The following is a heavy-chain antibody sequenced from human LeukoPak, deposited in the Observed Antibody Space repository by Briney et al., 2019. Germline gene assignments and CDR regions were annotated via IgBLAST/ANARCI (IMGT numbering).Heavy chain of an antibody. CDR1: GFTVSSNY. Sequence: GGSLRLSCAASGFTVSSNYMSWVRQAPGKGLEWVSVIYSGGSTYYADSAKGRFTISRDNSKNTLYLQMNSLRAEDTAVYYCARGYSSRLYNWLDPWGQGTLVTVSS. V-gene: IGHV3-53*01. J-gene: IGHJ5*02. CDR2: IYSGGST. D-gene: IGHD6-13*01. CDR3: ARGYSSRLYNWLDP.